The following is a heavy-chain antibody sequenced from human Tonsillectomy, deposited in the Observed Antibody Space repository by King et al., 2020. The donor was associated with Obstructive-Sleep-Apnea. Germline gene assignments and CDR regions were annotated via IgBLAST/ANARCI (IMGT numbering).Heavy chain of an antibody. D-gene: IGHD3-9*01. J-gene: IGHJ2*01. CDR3: ARGHYDILTGYFADHWYFDL. CDR2: ISSSGSTI. V-gene: IGHV3-11*01. Sequence: VQLVESGGGLVKPGGSLRLSCAASGFTFSDYYMSWIRQAPGKGLEWVSYISSSGSTIYYADSVKGRFTISRDNAKNSLYLQMNSLRAEDTAVYYCARGHYDILTGYFADHWYFDLWGSGTLVTVSS. CDR1: GFTFSDYY.